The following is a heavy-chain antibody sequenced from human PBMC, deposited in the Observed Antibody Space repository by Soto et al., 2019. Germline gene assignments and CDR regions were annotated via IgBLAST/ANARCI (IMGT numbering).Heavy chain of an antibody. Sequence: GESLRLSCAASGFTFSSYWMSWVRQAPGKGLEWVANIKQDGSEKYYVDSVKGRFTISRDNAKNSLYLQMNSLRAEDTAVYYCARDPTVEXYDSSGYHYYYYYGMDVWGQGTTVTVSS. CDR3: ARDPTVEXYDSSGYHYYYYYGMDV. V-gene: IGHV3-7*01. D-gene: IGHD3-22*01. J-gene: IGHJ6*02. CDR2: IKQDGSEK. CDR1: GFTFSSYW.